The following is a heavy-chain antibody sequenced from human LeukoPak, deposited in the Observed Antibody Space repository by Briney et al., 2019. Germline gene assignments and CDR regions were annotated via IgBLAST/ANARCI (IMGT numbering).Heavy chain of an antibody. CDR3: AREMSGSNDALDI. Sequence: GGSLRLSCAASGFTLSTYDMLWVRQPTGEGLEWVSIIYRAGDTYYPGSVKGRFTISRDNAKNSLYLQMNSLRAEDTAVYYCAREMSGSNDALDIWGQGTMVTVSS. D-gene: IGHD3-10*01. V-gene: IGHV3-13*01. CDR2: IYRAGDT. CDR1: GFTLSTYD. J-gene: IGHJ3*02.